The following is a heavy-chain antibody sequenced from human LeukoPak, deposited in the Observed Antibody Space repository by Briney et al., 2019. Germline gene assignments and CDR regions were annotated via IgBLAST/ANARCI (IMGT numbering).Heavy chain of an antibody. V-gene: IGHV4-4*07. Sequence: SETLSLTCTVSGDSISIYYWSWIRQPAGKGLEWIGRIYTSGSTNCNPSLKSRVTMSVDTSKNQFSLKLSSVTATDTAVYYCARGPTTVTRAFDYWGQGTLVTVSS. D-gene: IGHD4-11*01. CDR3: ARGPTTVTRAFDY. CDR1: GDSISIYY. CDR2: IYTSGST. J-gene: IGHJ4*02.